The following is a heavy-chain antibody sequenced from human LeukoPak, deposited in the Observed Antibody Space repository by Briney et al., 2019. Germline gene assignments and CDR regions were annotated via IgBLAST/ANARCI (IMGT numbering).Heavy chain of an antibody. J-gene: IGHJ4*02. CDR3: ANYPLN. CDR1: GFSFSSYA. V-gene: IGHV3-23*01. D-gene: IGHD3-16*02. Sequence: SGGSLRLSCAASGFSFSSYAMSRVRQAPGKGLEWVSIISGSGGSTYYADSVKGRFTISRDNSKNMLYLQMNSLRDEDTAVYYCANYPLNWGQGTLVTVSS. CDR2: ISGSGGST.